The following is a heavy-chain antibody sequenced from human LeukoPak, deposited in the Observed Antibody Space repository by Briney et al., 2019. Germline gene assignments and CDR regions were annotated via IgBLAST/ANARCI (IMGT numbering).Heavy chain of an antibody. J-gene: IGHJ4*02. CDR3: ARGYYDSSGYYPIDY. CDR1: GGSISSYY. Sequence: SETLSLTCTVSGGSISSYYWTWIRQPAGKGLEWIGRIYTTGSTNYNPSLNSRVTMSVDTSKNQFSLKLSSVTAADTAVYYCARGYYDSSGYYPIDYWGQGTLVTVSS. D-gene: IGHD3-22*01. CDR2: IYTTGST. V-gene: IGHV4-4*07.